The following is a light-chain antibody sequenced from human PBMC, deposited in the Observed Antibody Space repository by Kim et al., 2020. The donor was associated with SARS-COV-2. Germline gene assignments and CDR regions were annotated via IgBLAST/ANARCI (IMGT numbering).Light chain of an antibody. J-gene: IGLJ3*02. CDR1: SSTVGRHF. CDR3: ATWDVTLNGWV. CDR2: NDN. Sequence: GQRFTICGSGSSSTVGRHFVNWYQQLPGPAPKIFIYNDNQRPSGVPDRFSGSRSGTSASLAISGLQSEDEADYYCATWDVTLNGWVFGGGTQLTVL. V-gene: IGLV1-44*01.